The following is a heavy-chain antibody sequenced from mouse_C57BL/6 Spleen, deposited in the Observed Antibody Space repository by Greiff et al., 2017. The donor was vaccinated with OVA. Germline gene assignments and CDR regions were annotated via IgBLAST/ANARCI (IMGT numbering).Heavy chain of an antibody. Sequence: EVQLVESGGGLVKPGGSLKLSCAASGFTFSSYAMSWVRQTPEKRLEWVATISDGGSYTYYPDNVKGRFTISRDNAKNNLYLQMSHLKSEDTAMYYCARDLKLGPFDYWGQGTTLTVSS. D-gene: IGHD4-1*01. J-gene: IGHJ2*01. CDR2: ISDGGSYT. CDR1: GFTFSSYA. V-gene: IGHV5-4*01. CDR3: ARDLKLGPFDY.